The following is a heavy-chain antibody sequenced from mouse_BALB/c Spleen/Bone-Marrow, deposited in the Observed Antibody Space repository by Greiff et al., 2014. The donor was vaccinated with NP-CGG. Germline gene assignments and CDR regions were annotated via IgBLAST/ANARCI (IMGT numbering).Heavy chain of an antibody. V-gene: IGHV5-6*01. CDR3: ARRDYDYDGPWFAY. Sequence: EVQVVESGGDLVKPGGSLKLSCAASGFTLSSYGVSWVRQTPDKRLEWVATISSGGSYTYYPDSVKGRFTISRDNAKNTLYLQMSSLKAEDTAMYYCARRDYDYDGPWFAYWGQGTLVTVSA. J-gene: IGHJ3*01. D-gene: IGHD2-4*01. CDR2: ISSGGSYT. CDR1: GFTLSSYG.